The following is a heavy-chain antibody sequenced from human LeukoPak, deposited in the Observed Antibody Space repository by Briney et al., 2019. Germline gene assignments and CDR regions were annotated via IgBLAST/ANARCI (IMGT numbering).Heavy chain of an antibody. CDR3: ASAGGEMATITGGFDY. Sequence: GGSLKISRKGFGYSLTSYWIGLVRPIPGKGLEGMGIIYPGDSDTRYSPSFQGQVTISADKSISTAYLQWSSLKASDTAMYYCASAGGEMATITGGFDYWGQGTLVTVSS. CDR2: IYPGDSDT. D-gene: IGHD5-24*01. J-gene: IGHJ4*02. V-gene: IGHV5-51*01. CDR1: GYSLTSYW.